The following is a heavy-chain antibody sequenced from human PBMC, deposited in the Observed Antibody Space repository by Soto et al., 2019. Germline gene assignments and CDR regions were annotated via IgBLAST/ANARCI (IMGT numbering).Heavy chain of an antibody. Sequence: QVQLQESGPGLVKPSGTLSLTCAVSGGSISSSNWWSWVRQPPGKGLEWIGEIYHSGSTNYNPSRKSRVTLSVDKSKNQFSLKLSSVSAADTAVYYCVSVRGGYYYAMDVWGQGTTVTVSS. D-gene: IGHD3-10*02. J-gene: IGHJ6*02. CDR2: IYHSGST. V-gene: IGHV4-4*02. CDR1: GGSISSSNW. CDR3: VSVRGGYYYAMDV.